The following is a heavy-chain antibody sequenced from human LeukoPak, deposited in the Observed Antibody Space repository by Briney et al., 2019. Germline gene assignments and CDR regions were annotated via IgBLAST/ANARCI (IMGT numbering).Heavy chain of an antibody. CDR2: IRSSGGST. D-gene: IGHD1-1*01. CDR3: VKKGQADDGWKRD. J-gene: IGHJ4*02. CDR1: RFTPTVDT. V-gene: IGHV3-23*01. Sequence: GRTLRPSRAPSRFTPTVDTTGSVRDTPQRRHERGSAIRSSGGSTYYADSVKGQFTISRDNSKNTLYLQMNGLRAEDTAVYYCVKKGQADDGWKRDWGQGTLVTVSS.